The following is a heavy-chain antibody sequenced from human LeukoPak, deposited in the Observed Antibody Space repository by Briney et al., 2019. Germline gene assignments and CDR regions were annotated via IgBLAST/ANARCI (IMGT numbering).Heavy chain of an antibody. Sequence: SETLSLTCTVCGDSISNHYWTWIRQPPGRGLEWIACVSYSGTINFNPSLKSRVTMSVDRSKNQFYLKLSSVTAADTAVYFCAGGYYIGSWGQGTLATVSS. V-gene: IGHV4-59*11. CDR3: AGGYYIGS. CDR2: VSYSGTI. CDR1: GDSISNHY. D-gene: IGHD3-10*01. J-gene: IGHJ4*01.